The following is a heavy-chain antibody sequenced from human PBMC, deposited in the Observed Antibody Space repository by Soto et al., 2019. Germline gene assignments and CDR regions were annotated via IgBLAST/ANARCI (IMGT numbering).Heavy chain of an antibody. Sequence: SVKVSCKACGCTFSSYAISWVRQAPGQGLEWMGGIIPIFGTANYAQKFQGRVTITADESTSTAYMELSSLRSEDTAVYYCARGWIQHRGNWFDPWGQGTLVTVSS. CDR2: IIPIFGTA. CDR3: ARGWIQHRGNWFDP. CDR1: GCTFSSYA. J-gene: IGHJ5*02. D-gene: IGHD5-18*01. V-gene: IGHV1-69*13.